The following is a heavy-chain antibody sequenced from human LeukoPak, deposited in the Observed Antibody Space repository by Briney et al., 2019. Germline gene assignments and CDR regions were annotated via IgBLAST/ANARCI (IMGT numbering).Heavy chain of an antibody. CDR2: INPSGGSI. V-gene: IGHV1-46*01. CDR1: GYIFTSYY. J-gene: IGHJ6*03. Sequence: AASVNVSCKSCGYIFTSYYMYWVRQAPGQGVDWMGTINPSGGSISYAQKFQARVTMTRDTSISTAYMELSRLRSDDTAVYYCATRYSGYDSDFYYYMDVWGKGTTVTVSS. D-gene: IGHD5-12*01. CDR3: ATRYSGYDSDFYYYMDV.